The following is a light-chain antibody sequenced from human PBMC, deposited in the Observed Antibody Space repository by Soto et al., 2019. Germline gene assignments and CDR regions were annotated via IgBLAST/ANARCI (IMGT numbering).Light chain of an antibody. Sequence: QSVLTQSPSASASLGASVKLTCTLDSGHSSYAIAWHQQQPEKGPRYLMKVNNDGSHTKGNEIPDRLSGSSSGAERYLTISSLQSEDEADYYCQTWGTGTWVFGGGTKVTVL. CDR2: VNNDGSH. V-gene: IGLV4-69*01. CDR1: SGHSSYA. CDR3: QTWGTGTWV. J-gene: IGLJ2*01.